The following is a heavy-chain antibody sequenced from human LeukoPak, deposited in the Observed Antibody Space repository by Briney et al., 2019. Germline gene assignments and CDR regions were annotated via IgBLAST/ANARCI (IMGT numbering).Heavy chain of an antibody. CDR2: IYYSGST. J-gene: IGHJ3*02. CDR3: ARDSPGYGSGSYAFDI. Sequence: SETLSLTCTVSGGSISSSSYYWGWIRQPPGKGLEWIGSIYYSGSTYYNPSLKSRVTISVDTSKSQFSLKLSSVTAADTAVYYCARDSPGYGSGSYAFDIWGQGTMVTVSS. D-gene: IGHD3-10*01. CDR1: GGSISSSSYY. V-gene: IGHV4-39*07.